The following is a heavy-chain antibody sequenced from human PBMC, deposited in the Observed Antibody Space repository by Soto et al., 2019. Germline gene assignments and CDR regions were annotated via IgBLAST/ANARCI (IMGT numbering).Heavy chain of an antibody. D-gene: IGHD5-12*01. CDR3: ALSSGDGYERGYFDY. J-gene: IGHJ4*02. CDR1: GFSLSTSGVG. V-gene: IGHV2-5*01. Sequence: QITLKESGPPLVKPTQPLTLTCTFSGFSLSTSGVGVGWIRQPPGKALEWLALIYWNDDKHYSPSLKSRLTITKATSKHQVVLTLTDMDPVDTATYYCALSSGDGYERGYFDYWGQGTLVTVSS. CDR2: IYWNDDK.